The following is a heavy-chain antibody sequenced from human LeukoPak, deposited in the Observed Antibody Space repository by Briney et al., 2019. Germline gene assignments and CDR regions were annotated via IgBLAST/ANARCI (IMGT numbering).Heavy chain of an antibody. CDR1: GFTFSSYG. Sequence: PGRSLRLSCAASGFTFSSYGIHWVRQAPGKGLEWVAVISSDGSDKYYADSVKGRFTISRDNSKNTLYLQMNSLRAEDTAVYYCARDWGKGDYWGQGTLVTVSS. J-gene: IGHJ4*02. CDR2: ISSDGSDK. CDR3: ARDWGKGDY. V-gene: IGHV3-30*03. D-gene: IGHD3-16*01.